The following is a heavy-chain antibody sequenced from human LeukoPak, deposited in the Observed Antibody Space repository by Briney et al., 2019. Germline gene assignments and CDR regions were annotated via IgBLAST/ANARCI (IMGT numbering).Heavy chain of an antibody. Sequence: GASVKVSCKASGYTFTSYGISWVRQAPGQGLEWMGWISAYNSNTNFAQKLQGRVTMTTDTPTSTAYMELRSLRSDDTAVYYCATDLRYYDILTGYHAPNAFDIWGQGKMVTVSS. CDR1: GYTFTSYG. V-gene: IGHV1-18*01. D-gene: IGHD3-9*01. J-gene: IGHJ3*02. CDR2: ISAYNSNT. CDR3: ATDLRYYDILTGYHAPNAFDI.